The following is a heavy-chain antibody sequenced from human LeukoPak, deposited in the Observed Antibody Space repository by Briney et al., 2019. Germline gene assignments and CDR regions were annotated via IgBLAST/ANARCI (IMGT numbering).Heavy chain of an antibody. Sequence: GGSLRLSCAASRFTFSNYAMSWVRQAPGKGLEWVADITGAGGGTNYADSVKGRFTISRDNSENSVYLQMNSLRVEDTAMYYCVKGPRRYSGRYDSWGQGTLVTVSP. V-gene: IGHV3-23*01. J-gene: IGHJ4*02. CDR2: ITGAGGGT. D-gene: IGHD5-12*01. CDR3: VKGPRRYSGRYDS. CDR1: RFTFSNYA.